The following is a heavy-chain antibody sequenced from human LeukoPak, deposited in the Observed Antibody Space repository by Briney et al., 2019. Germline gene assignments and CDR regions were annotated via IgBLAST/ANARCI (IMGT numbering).Heavy chain of an antibody. CDR1: GFIVSSRY. CDR2: IYSGVGT. Sequence: PGGSLRLSCAASGFIVSSRYMSWVRQAPGKGLEWVSAIYSGVGTNYADSVKGRFTISRDNSRNTLYLQMNSLRAEDTAVYYCVRLVGDVTTWDCWGQGTLVTVSS. V-gene: IGHV3-53*01. CDR3: VRLVGDVTTWDC. J-gene: IGHJ4*02. D-gene: IGHD1-26*01.